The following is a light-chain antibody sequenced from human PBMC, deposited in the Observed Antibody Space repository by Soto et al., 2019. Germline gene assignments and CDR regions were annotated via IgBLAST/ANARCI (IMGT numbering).Light chain of an antibody. CDR1: QSVSRY. J-gene: IGKJ4*01. V-gene: IGKV3-11*01. CDR3: QQRSSWPRLT. Sequence: EIVLTQSPATLSLSPGERATLSCRASQSVSRYLAWYQQTPGQAPRLLIYDASNRATGIPARFSGSGSGTDFTLTISSLEPEDFAVYYCQQRSSWPRLTGGGGTKVEI. CDR2: DAS.